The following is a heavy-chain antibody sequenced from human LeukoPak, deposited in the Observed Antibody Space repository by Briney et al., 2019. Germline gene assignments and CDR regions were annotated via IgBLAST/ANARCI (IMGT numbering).Heavy chain of an antibody. D-gene: IGHD6-19*01. Sequence: GVSLTLSRVPSVFSFDHNILSWVRQVPGKGLEWVSGINWNGGSTGYADSLKGRFTISRDKAKNYLYLQINSLRADDTALYYCAAGDRNGSYFDYWGQGTLVTVSS. CDR1: VFSFDHNI. V-gene: IGHV3-20*04. CDR3: AAGDRNGSYFDY. CDR2: INWNGGST. J-gene: IGHJ4*02.